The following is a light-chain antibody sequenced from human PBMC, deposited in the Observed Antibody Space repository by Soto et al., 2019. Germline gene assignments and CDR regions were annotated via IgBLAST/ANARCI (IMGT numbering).Light chain of an antibody. Sequence: DSQMIQSPSILLTSVGDRVTITCRASQSISSWLAWYQQKPGKAPKLLIYDAFSLESGVPSRFSGSGSGTEFTLTISSLQPDDFATYYCQQYNSYGWTFGQGTKVDIK. CDR3: QQYNSYGWT. J-gene: IGKJ1*01. V-gene: IGKV1-5*01. CDR2: DAF. CDR1: QSISSW.